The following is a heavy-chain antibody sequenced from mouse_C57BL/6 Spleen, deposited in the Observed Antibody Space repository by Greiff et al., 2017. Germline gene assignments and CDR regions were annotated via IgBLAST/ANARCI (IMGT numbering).Heavy chain of an antibody. D-gene: IGHD1-1*01. CDR2: IYPGSGST. CDR3: ARSGDTTVVAGFDY. Sequence: VQLQQPGAELVKPGASVKMSCKASGYTFTSYWITWVKQRPGQGLEWIGDIYPGSGSTNYNEKFKSKATLTVDTSSSTAYMQLSSLTSEGSAVYYCARSGDTTVVAGFDYWGQGTTHTVSS. J-gene: IGHJ2*01. CDR1: GYTFTSYW. V-gene: IGHV1-55*01.